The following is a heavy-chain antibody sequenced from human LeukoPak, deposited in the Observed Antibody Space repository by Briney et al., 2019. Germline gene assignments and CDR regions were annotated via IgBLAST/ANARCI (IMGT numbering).Heavy chain of an antibody. Sequence: SGRTLFKPTQTLTLTCTFSGSSLSTSGVAVGWIRQPLGKALEWLALNYWNDDKRYSPSLKSRLTITEDTSKYRVILTMTNMDPVDTATYYCAHSLYDSGGYYYFDYWGQGTLVTVSS. V-gene: IGHV2-5*01. D-gene: IGHD3-22*01. CDR2: NYWNDDK. CDR1: GSSLSTSGVA. J-gene: IGHJ4*02. CDR3: AHSLYDSGGYYYFDY.